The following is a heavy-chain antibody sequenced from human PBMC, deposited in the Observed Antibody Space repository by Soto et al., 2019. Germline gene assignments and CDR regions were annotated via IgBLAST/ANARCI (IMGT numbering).Heavy chain of an antibody. V-gene: IGHV3-74*01. Sequence: PXESLSLSCAASGLTLSHYCMHWVRQGPGGRLVWVSGVNGDGRGTHYADSVKGRFTISRDDARNTLYLQLNSLRADDTAVYYCSRDTHSGGSSGPEDYWGQGTLVTVSS. CDR3: SRDTHSGGSSGPEDY. D-gene: IGHD2-15*01. J-gene: IGHJ4*02. CDR1: GLTLSHYC. CDR2: VNGDGRGT.